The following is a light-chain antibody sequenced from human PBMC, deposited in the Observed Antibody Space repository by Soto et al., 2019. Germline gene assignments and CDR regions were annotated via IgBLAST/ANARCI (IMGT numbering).Light chain of an antibody. CDR1: QGISSY. J-gene: IGKJ4*01. Sequence: DFQMTQSPSSLSSSVGERVIISCRASQGISSYLAWYQQKPGKVPTLLIYSASTIPSGVPSLFSGSGSGTDFTLTISSLQSEDVAAYYCHKYNSAPRTFGGGTKVEIK. CDR2: SAS. V-gene: IGKV1-27*01. CDR3: HKYNSAPRT.